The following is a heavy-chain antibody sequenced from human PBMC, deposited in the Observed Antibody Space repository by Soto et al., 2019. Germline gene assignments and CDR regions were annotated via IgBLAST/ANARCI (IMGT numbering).Heavy chain of an antibody. D-gene: IGHD3-22*01. CDR2: IFYSGST. Sequence: QVQLQESGPGLVKPSQTLSLTCTVSGGSISSGVYYWSWIRQHPGKGLEWIGYIFYSGSTYYNPSLKSRLTLSVDTSKNQFSLKLSSVTAADTAVYYCAIYDSSGSRGFQHWGQGTLVTVSS. CDR3: AIYDSSGSRGFQH. V-gene: IGHV4-31*03. CDR1: GGSISSGVYY. J-gene: IGHJ1*01.